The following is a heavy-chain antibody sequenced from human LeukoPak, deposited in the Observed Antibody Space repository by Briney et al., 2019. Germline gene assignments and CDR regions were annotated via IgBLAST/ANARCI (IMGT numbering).Heavy chain of an antibody. D-gene: IGHD3-3*01. CDR2: FDPEQAKT. CDR3: ATRSGDFWSGYEN. CDR1: GYSLTDLN. J-gene: IGHJ4*02. V-gene: IGHV1-24*01. Sequence: GASVKVSCKVSGYSLTDLNIQWVRQAPGKGLECMGGFDPEQAKTVYAEKFRGRVTMTEDPSTDTAYMELSSLRSEDTAVYFCATRSGDFWSGYENWGQGTLVTVSS.